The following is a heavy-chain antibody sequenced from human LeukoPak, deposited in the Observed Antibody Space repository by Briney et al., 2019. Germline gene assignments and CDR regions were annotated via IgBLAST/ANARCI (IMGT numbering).Heavy chain of an antibody. CDR3: ARAEYYYGSGTTLGVD. D-gene: IGHD3-10*01. CDR1: GFTFSGHF. J-gene: IGHJ4*02. Sequence: RGSLRLSCAASGFTFSGHFMSWVRQAPGKGLEWVANINQDGSEKYYVESVKGRFTISRDNARNSLYLQMNSLRAEDTAVYYCARAEYYYGSGTTLGVDWGQGTLVTVSS. CDR2: INQDGSEK. V-gene: IGHV3-7*01.